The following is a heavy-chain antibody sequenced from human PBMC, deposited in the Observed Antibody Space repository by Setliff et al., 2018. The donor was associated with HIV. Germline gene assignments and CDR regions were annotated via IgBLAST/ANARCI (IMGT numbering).Heavy chain of an antibody. CDR1: GYTFTGYY. CDR2: INPNNGGI. J-gene: IGHJ3*02. Sequence: ASVKVSCKASGYTFTGYYMHWVRQAPGQGLEWMGWINPNNGGINYAQKFQGRVTMTRDTSISTAYMELSRLRSDDTAVYYCARDTPHIVVVTAPEPGDDAFDIWGQGTMVTVS. D-gene: IGHD2-21*02. CDR3: ARDTPHIVVVTAPEPGDDAFDI. V-gene: IGHV1-2*02.